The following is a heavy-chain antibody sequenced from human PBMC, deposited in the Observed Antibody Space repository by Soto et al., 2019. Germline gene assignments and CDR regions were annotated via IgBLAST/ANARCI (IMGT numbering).Heavy chain of an antibody. J-gene: IGHJ6*02. V-gene: IGHV3-30-3*01. Sequence: GWSLRLSCAASGFTFSSYAMHWVRQTPGKGLEWVAVISYDGSNKYYADSVKGRFTISRDNSKNTLYLQMNSLRAEDTAVYYCARDGSSSSYYYGMDVWGQGTTVTVSS. CDR1: GFTFSSYA. CDR3: ARDGSSSSYYYGMDV. CDR2: ISYDGSNK. D-gene: IGHD6-13*01.